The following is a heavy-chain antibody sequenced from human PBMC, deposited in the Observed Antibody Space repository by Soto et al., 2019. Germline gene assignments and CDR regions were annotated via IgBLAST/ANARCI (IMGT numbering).Heavy chain of an antibody. CDR2: ISGSGGTT. J-gene: IGHJ6*04. D-gene: IGHD6-19*01. CDR3: AKSTKYNSGWYVSLDV. V-gene: IGHV3-23*01. Sequence: GGSLRLSCAASGFTFTTYAMSWVRQSPGKGLEWVSAISGSGGTTYYADSMKGRFTISRDNSKNTLFLQVTSLRAEDTAIYYCAKSTKYNSGWYVSLDVWGKGTTVTVSS. CDR1: GFTFTTYA.